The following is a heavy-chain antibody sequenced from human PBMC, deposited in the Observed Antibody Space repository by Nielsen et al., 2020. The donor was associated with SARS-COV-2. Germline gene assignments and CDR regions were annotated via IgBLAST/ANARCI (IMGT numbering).Heavy chain of an antibody. CDR3: ATNSSGELRGRGGCAFDI. J-gene: IGHJ3*02. D-gene: IGHD6-19*01. CDR1: GFTFSSYA. V-gene: IGHV3-23*01. Sequence: GGSLRLSCAASGFTFSSYAMSWVRQAPGKGLEWVSAISGSGGSTYYADSVKGRFTISRDNSKNTLYLQMNSLRAEDTAVYYCATNSSGELRGRGGCAFDIWGQGTMVTVSS. CDR2: ISGSGGST.